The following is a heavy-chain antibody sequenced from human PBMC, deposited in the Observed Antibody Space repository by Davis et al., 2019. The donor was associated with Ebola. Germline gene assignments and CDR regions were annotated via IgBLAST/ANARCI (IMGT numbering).Heavy chain of an antibody. CDR3: ARDGIATFGKVKYYYGMDV. CDR2: IKSDGST. D-gene: IGHD6-13*01. CDR1: GFPITNYW. V-gene: IGHV3-74*01. J-gene: IGHJ6*04. Sequence: PGGSLRLSCAVSGFPITNYWTHWVRHAPGKGLVWVSRIKSDGSTIYADSVKGRFTISRDNAKNTLYLQMNSLRVEDTAVYYCARDGIATFGKVKYYYGMDVWGKGTTVTVSS.